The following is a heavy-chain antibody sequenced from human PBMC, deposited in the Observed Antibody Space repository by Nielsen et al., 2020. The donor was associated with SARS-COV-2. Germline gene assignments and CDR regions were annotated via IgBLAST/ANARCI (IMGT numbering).Heavy chain of an antibody. CDR2: LTGSGESA. D-gene: IGHD2-15*01. J-gene: IGHJ3*02. CDR3: AKDDDCSGGSCYSGAFDI. CDR1: GFTFRSYA. Sequence: GESLKISCGASGFTFRSYAMNWVRQAPGKGLEWVSTLTGSGESAYYADSVKGRFTISRDNSNNTLFLQMNSLRAEDTAVYYCAKDDDCSGGSCYSGAFDIWGQGTMVTVSS. V-gene: IGHV3-23*01.